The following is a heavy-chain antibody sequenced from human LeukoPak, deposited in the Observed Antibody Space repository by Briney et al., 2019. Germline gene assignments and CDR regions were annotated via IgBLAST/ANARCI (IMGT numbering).Heavy chain of an antibody. CDR3: AREPAASYALYNWFDP. D-gene: IGHD2-2*01. CDR2: INPNSGGT. CDR1: GYTFTGYY. Sequence: ASVKVSCKASGYTFTGYYMHWVRQAPGQGLEWMGWINPNSGGTNYAQKFQGRVTMTRDTSISTAYMELSRLRSDDTAVYYCAREPAASYALYNWFDPWGQGTLVTVSS. J-gene: IGHJ5*02. V-gene: IGHV1-2*02.